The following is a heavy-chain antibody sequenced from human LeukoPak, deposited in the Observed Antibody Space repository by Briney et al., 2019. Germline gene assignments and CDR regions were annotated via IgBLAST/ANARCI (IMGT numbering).Heavy chain of an antibody. CDR1: GFTFSSYS. D-gene: IGHD1-26*01. Sequence: GGSLRLSCAASGFTFSSYSMNWVRQAPGKGLEWVAVISYDGSNKYYADSVKGRFTISRDNSKNTLYLQMNSLRAEDTAVYYCARDRGSYYFDYWGQGTLVTVS. V-gene: IGHV3-30*03. J-gene: IGHJ4*02. CDR3: ARDRGSYYFDY. CDR2: ISYDGSNK.